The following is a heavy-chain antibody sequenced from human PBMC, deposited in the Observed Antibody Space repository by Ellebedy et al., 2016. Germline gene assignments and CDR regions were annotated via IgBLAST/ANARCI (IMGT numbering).Heavy chain of an antibody. J-gene: IGHJ6*02. V-gene: IGHV3-30*03. CDR1: GFTFSSYG. CDR2: ISYDGSNK. Sequence: GGSLRLSXAASGFTFSSYGMHWVRQAPGKGLEWVAVISYDGSNKYYVDSVKGRFTISRDNSKNTLYLQMNSLRAEDTAVYYCARLGYCSSTSCIRSYYYGMDVWGQGTTVTVSS. CDR3: ARLGYCSSTSCIRSYYYGMDV. D-gene: IGHD2-2*01.